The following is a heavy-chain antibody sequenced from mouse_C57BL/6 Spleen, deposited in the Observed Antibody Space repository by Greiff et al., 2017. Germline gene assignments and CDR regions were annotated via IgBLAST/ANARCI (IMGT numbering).Heavy chain of an antibody. CDR2: IYPGSGNT. CDR3: ARDGYDRGDYFDY. D-gene: IGHD2-2*01. CDR1: GYTFTDYY. J-gene: IGHJ2*01. Sequence: QVQLQQSGAELVRPGASVKLSCKASGYTFTDYYINWVKQRPGQGLEWIARIYPGSGNTYYNEKFKGKATLTAEKSSSTAYMQLSSLTSEDSAVYFCARDGYDRGDYFDYWGQGTTLTVSS. V-gene: IGHV1-76*01.